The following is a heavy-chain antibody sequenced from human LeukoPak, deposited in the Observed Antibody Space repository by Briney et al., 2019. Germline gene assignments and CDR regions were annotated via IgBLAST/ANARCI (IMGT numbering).Heavy chain of an antibody. D-gene: IGHD6-19*01. V-gene: IGHV1-69*04. CDR1: GGTYISYA. CDR2: INPILGIA. Sequence: SVQVSCQASGGTYISYAISWVRQAPGQGLEWMGRINPILGIANYAQKFQGRVPIGADKPTSTAYMELSSLTSEDTAVYYCAADTMGGWYASNEKNFAYWGQGTLVTVSS. J-gene: IGHJ4*02. CDR3: AADTMGGWYASNEKNFAY.